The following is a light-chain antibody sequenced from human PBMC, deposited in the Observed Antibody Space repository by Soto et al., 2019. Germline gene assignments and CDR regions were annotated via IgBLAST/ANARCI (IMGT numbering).Light chain of an antibody. CDR2: GAS. V-gene: IGKV3-20*01. CDR1: QSVRGN. J-gene: IGKJ4*01. CDR3: QQYGSSPPIT. Sequence: EILMTQSPVTLSVSPGERATLSCWASQSVRGNLAWYRQKPGQAPRLLIYGASSRATGIPDRFSGSGSGTDFTLTISRLEPEDFAVYYCQQYGSSPPITFGGGTKVDI.